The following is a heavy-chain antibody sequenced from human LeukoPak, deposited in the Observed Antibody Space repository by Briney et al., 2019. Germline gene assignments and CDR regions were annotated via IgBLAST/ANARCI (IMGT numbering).Heavy chain of an antibody. V-gene: IGHV4-4*07. CDR2: IYSSGTT. D-gene: IGHD6-19*01. CDR3: ARGSSGWFSIDY. Sequence: PSETLSLTCTVSGGSISSYYWSWIRQPAGKGLEWIGRIYSSGTTNYNPPFKSRVTMSVDTSKNQFSLNLNSLTAADTAVYYCARGSSGWFSIDYWGQGILVTVSS. CDR1: GGSISSYY. J-gene: IGHJ4*02.